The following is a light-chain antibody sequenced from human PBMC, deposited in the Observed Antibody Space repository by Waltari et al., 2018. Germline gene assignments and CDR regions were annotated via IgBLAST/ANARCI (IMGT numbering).Light chain of an antibody. J-gene: IGKJ4*01. CDR1: QSVLHASNNRNS. CDR2: WAS. Sequence: DIVMTQSPDSLALSLGERPTISCKSTQSVLHASNNRNSLAWYQQRPGQSPKLLISWASTRQSGVPDRFSGSGSAADFTLTITSLQAEDVATYYCEQYYSTPLTFGGGTKVAIK. V-gene: IGKV4-1*01. CDR3: EQYYSTPLT.